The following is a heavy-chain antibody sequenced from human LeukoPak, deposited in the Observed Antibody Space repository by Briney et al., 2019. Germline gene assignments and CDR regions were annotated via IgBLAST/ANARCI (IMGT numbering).Heavy chain of an antibody. Sequence: ASVKVSCTASGYTFTSYGISWVRQAPGQGLEWMGWISAYNGNTNYAQTLQGRVTMTTDKSTSTAYMELRSLRSDDTAVYYCARGKEGFRIDYWGQETLVTVSS. J-gene: IGHJ4*02. CDR2: ISAYNGNT. CDR1: GYTFTSYG. CDR3: ARGKEGFRIDY. V-gene: IGHV1-18*01.